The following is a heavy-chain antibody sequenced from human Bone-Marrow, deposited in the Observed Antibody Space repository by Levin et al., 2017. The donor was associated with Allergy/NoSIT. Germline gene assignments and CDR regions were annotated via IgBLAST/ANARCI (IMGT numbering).Heavy chain of an antibody. D-gene: IGHD3-3*01. V-gene: IGHV4-39*01. CDR1: GGSISSSSHY. Sequence: PSETLSLTCTVSGGSISSSSHYWGWIRQPPGTGLEWIGSVYYSGGTYYSPSLQSRVTVSVDTSKNQFSLKLSSVTAADTAVYYCARHGDWGLFGVLTGSLNWFDPWGQGTLVTVSS. CDR2: VYYSGGT. CDR3: ARHGDWGLFGVLTGSLNWFDP. J-gene: IGHJ5*02.